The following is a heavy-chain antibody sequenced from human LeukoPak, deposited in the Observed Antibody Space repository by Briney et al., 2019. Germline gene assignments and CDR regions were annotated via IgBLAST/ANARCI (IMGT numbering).Heavy chain of an antibody. CDR3: ARGGVGATSTDP. D-gene: IGHD1-26*01. CDR2: IYYSGST. V-gene: IGHV4-59*01. J-gene: IGHJ5*02. Sequence: PSETLSLTCTVSGGSISSYYWSRIRQPPGKGLEWIGYIYYSGSTNYNPSLKSRVTISVDTSKNQFSLKLSSVTAADTAVYYCARGGVGATSTDPWGQGTLVTVSS. CDR1: GGSISSYY.